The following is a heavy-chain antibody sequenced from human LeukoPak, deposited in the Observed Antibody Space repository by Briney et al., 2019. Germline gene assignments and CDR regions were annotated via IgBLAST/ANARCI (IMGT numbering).Heavy chain of an antibody. CDR2: ISWNSGSI. CDR1: GFTFDDYA. CDR3: AKDLGDYYGMDV. V-gene: IGHV3-9*01. Sequence: GGSLRLSCAASGFTFDDYAMLWVRQAPGKGLEWVSGISWNSGSIGYADSVKGRFTISRDNAKNSLYLQMNSLRAEDTALYYCAKDLGDYYGMDVWGQGTTVTVSS. J-gene: IGHJ6*02.